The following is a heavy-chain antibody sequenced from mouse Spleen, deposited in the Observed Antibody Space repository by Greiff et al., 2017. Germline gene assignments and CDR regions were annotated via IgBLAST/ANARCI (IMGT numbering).Heavy chain of an antibody. V-gene: IGHV5-9-3*01. Sequence: EVQGVESGGGLVKPGGSLKLSCAASGFTFSSYAMSWVRQTPEKRLEWVATISSGGSYTYYPDSVKGRFTISRDNAKNTLYLQMSSLRSEDTAMYYCARQGDDYDAAWFAYWGQGTLVTVSA. CDR2: ISSGGSYT. D-gene: IGHD2-4*01. CDR3: ARQGDDYDAAWFAY. CDR1: GFTFSSYA. J-gene: IGHJ3*01.